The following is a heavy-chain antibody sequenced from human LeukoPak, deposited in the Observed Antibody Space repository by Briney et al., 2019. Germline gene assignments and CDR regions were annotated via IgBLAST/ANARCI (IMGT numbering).Heavy chain of an antibody. V-gene: IGHV4-34*01. CDR1: GGSLSDYY. CDR2: INHSGST. Sequence: PSETLSLTCTVSGGSLSDYYWSWIRQPPGKGLEWIGEINHSGSTNYNPSLKSRVTISVDTSKNQFSLKLSSVTAADTAVYYFARGRLVPPRGSYYFDYWGQGTLVTVSS. J-gene: IGHJ4*02. CDR3: ARGRLVPPRGSYYFDY. D-gene: IGHD2-8*01.